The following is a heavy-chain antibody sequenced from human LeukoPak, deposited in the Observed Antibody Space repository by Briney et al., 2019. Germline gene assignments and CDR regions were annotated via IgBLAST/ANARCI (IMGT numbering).Heavy chain of an antibody. CDR1: GGSIRSYY. J-gene: IGHJ4*02. Sequence: SETLSLTCTVSGGSIRSYYWSGIRQPAGKGLEWIGRIYTSGSTNYNPSLKSRVTMSVATSKNQFSLKLSSETAADTAVYYCSRNPTISTFFHDYWGQGTLVTVSS. CDR3: SRNPTISTFFHDY. CDR2: IYTSGST. V-gene: IGHV4-4*07. D-gene: IGHD4-11*01.